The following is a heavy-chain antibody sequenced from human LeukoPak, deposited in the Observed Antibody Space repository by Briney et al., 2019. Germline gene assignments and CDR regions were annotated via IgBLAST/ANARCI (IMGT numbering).Heavy chain of an antibody. CDR3: ARPPYCTNGVCYYNDY. J-gene: IGHJ4*02. V-gene: IGHV4-39*01. D-gene: IGHD2-8*01. CDR1: GGSISSSSYY. CDR2: IYYSGST. Sequence: PSETLSLTCTVSGGSISSSSYYWGWIRQPPGKGLEWIGSIYYSGSTYHNPSLKSRVTISVDTSKNQFSLKLSSVTAADTAVYYCARPPYCTNGVCYYNDYRGQGTLVTVSS.